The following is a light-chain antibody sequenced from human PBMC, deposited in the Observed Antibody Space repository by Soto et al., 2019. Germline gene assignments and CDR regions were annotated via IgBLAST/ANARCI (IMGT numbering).Light chain of an antibody. V-gene: IGKV1-39*01. J-gene: IGKJ1*01. Sequence: IQMTQYPSSLSASVGDIVSITCLASQSISSYLNWYQQKPGKAPKLLIYAASSLQSGVPSRFSGSGSGTDFTLTISSLQPEDFATYYCQQSYSTPGTFGQRTKVDI. CDR3: QQSYSTPGT. CDR1: QSISSY. CDR2: AAS.